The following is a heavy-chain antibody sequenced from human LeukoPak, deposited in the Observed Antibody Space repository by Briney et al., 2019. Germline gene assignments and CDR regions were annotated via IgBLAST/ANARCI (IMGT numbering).Heavy chain of an antibody. CDR1: GGSFSGYY. CDR2: INHSGST. J-gene: IGHJ5*02. CDR3: AIRTYYDFWSGYPPHNWFDP. V-gene: IGHV4-34*01. Sequence: SETLSLTCAVYGGSFSGYYWSWIRQPPGKGLEWIGEINHSGSTNYNPSLKSRVTISVDTSKNQFSLKLSSVTAADTAVYYCAIRTYYDFWSGYPPHNWFDPWSQGTLVTVSS. D-gene: IGHD3-3*01.